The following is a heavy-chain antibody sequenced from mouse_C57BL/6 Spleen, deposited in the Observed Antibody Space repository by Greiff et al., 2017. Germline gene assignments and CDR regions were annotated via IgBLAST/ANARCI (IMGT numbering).Heavy chain of an antibody. V-gene: IGHV14-3*01. D-gene: IGHD1-1*01. CDR2: IDPANGTT. Sequence: VHVKQSVAELVRPGASVKLSCTASGFNIKNTYMHWVKQRPEQGLEWIGRIDPANGTTKYAPTFQGKATITVDTSSTTAYLQLTSLPSEDTAIYYCARSVLYARSYWYFDVWGTCTTGTVSS. J-gene: IGHJ1*03. CDR3: ARSVLYARSYWYFDV. CDR1: GFNIKNTY.